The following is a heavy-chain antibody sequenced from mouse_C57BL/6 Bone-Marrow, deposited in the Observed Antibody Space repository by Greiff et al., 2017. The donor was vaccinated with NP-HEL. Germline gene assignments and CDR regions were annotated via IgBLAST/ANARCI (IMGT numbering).Heavy chain of an antibody. J-gene: IGHJ2*01. CDR1: GYTFTDYY. D-gene: IGHD2-14*01. CDR2: INPNNGGT. Sequence: EVQLQQSGPELVKPGASVKISCKASGYTFTDYYMNWVKQSHGKSLEWIGDINPNNGGTSYNQKFKGKATLTVDKSSSTAYMGLRSLTSEDSAVYYCANRDYFDYWGQGTTLTVSS. CDR3: ANRDYFDY. V-gene: IGHV1-26*01.